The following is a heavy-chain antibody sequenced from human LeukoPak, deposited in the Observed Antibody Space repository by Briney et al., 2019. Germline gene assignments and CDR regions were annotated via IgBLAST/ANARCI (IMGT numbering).Heavy chain of an antibody. CDR2: ISSSSSYI. Sequence: GGSLRLSCAASGFTFSSYSMNWVRQAPGKGLEWVSSISSSSSYIYYADSVKGRFTISRDNAKNSLYLQMNSLRAEDTAVYYCAKSLRGYSYGLYYYYYGMDVWGQGTTVTVSS. J-gene: IGHJ6*02. D-gene: IGHD5-18*01. V-gene: IGHV3-21*01. CDR3: AKSLRGYSYGLYYYYYGMDV. CDR1: GFTFSSYS.